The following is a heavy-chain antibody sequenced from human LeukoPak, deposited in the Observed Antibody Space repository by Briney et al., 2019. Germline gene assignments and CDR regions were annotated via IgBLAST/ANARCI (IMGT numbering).Heavy chain of an antibody. CDR1: GYTFTGYY. J-gene: IGHJ6*02. D-gene: IGHD1-7*01. CDR3: ARGPGTSNLYYYGMDV. Sequence: ASVKVSCKASGYTFTGYYINWVRQAPGQGLEWMGWINAGNGNTKYSQKFQGRVTITRDTSASTAYMELSSLRSEDTAVYYCARGPGTSNLYYYGMDVWGQGTTVTVSS. CDR2: INAGNGNT. V-gene: IGHV1/OR15-3*02.